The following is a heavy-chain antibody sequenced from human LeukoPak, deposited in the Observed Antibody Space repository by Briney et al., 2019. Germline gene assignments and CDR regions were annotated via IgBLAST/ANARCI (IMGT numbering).Heavy chain of an antibody. J-gene: IGHJ3*02. V-gene: IGHV4-39*01. Sequence: SETLSLTCTVSGGSISSSSYYWGWIRQPPGTGLEWIGSFYYSGYTYYNPSLKSRVTISVDTSENQFSLKLSSVTAADTAVYYCARLGSSDAFDIWGQGTMVTVSS. D-gene: IGHD1-26*01. CDR2: FYYSGYT. CDR3: ARLGSSDAFDI. CDR1: GGSISSSSYY.